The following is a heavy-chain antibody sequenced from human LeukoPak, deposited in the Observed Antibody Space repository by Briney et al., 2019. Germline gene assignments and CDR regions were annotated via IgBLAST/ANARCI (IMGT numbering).Heavy chain of an antibody. CDR1: GLTFSDFW. V-gene: IGHV3-74*01. D-gene: IGHD5-18*01. J-gene: IGHJ4*02. CDR2: VKGDGRTT. Sequence: PGGSLRLSCAASGLTFSDFWMHWVRQPPGKGLVWVALVKGDGRTTIYADSVKGRFTISRDNAKNTLYLQMNSLRADDSGVYYCATGHGYGYDYWGQGVLVTVSS. CDR3: ATGHGYGYDY.